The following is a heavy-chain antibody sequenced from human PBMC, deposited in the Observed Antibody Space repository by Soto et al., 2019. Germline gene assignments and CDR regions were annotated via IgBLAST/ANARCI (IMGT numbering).Heavy chain of an antibody. V-gene: IGHV1-8*01. CDR1: GYTFTSYD. D-gene: IGHD3-10*01. J-gene: IGHJ4*02. Sequence: QVQLVQSGAEVKKPGASVKVSCKASGYTFTSYDINWVRQATGQGLEWMGWMNPNSGNTGYAQKFQGRVTMTRNNSISTAYMELSSLRSEDTAVFYCARAVRFGELYYFDYWGQGTLVTVSS. CDR2: MNPNSGNT. CDR3: ARAVRFGELYYFDY.